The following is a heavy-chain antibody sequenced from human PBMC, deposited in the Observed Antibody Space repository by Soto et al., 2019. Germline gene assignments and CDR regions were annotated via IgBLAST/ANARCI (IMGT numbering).Heavy chain of an antibody. CDR1: DFDFSSYG. Sequence: GGSLRLSCAASDFDFSSYGIHWVRQAPGKGLEWVANINQDGNEDNLLDSVKGRFTISRDNAKNSLFLQMNSLRVDDTAVYYCARTGDGHHDFLDYWGQGALVTVSS. CDR2: INQDGNED. J-gene: IGHJ4*02. V-gene: IGHV3-7*01. CDR3: ARTGDGHHDFLDY. D-gene: IGHD1-1*01.